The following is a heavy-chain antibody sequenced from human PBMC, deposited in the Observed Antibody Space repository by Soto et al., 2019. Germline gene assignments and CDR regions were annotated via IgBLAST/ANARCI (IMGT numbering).Heavy chain of an antibody. CDR3: ARAHQYYYYYMDV. V-gene: IGHV3-23*01. Sequence: GGSLRLSCAASGFTFSSYAMSWVRQAPGKGLEWVSAISGSGGSTYYADSVKGRFTISRDNSKNTLYLQMNSLRAEDTAVYYCARAHQYYYYYMDVWGKGTTVTVSS. D-gene: IGHD2-2*01. CDR1: GFTFSSYA. J-gene: IGHJ6*03. CDR2: ISGSGGST.